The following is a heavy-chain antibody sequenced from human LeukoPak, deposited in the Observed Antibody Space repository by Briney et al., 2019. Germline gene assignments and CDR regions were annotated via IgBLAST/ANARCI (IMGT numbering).Heavy chain of an antibody. D-gene: IGHD2-2*01. CDR1: GFTVSSNY. V-gene: IGHV3-66*01. CDR2: IYSGGST. CDR3: ARGEGPAANYFDY. Sequence: GGSLRLSCAASGFTVSSNYVSWVRQAPGKGLEWVSVIYSGGSTYYADSVKGRFTISRDNSKNTLYLQMNSLRAEDTAVYYCARGEGPAANYFDYWGQGTLVTVSS. J-gene: IGHJ4*02.